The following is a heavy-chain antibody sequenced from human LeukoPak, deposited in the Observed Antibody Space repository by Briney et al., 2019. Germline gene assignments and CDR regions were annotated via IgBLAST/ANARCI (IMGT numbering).Heavy chain of an antibody. CDR3: ASPLLFGEPTLDY. D-gene: IGHD3-10*02. V-gene: IGHV4-39*01. Sequence: KPSETLSLTCTVSGGSISSSSYYWGWIRQPPGKGLEWIGSIYYSGSTYYNPSLKSRVTISVDTSKNQFSLKLSSVTAADTAVYYCASPLLFGEPTLDYWGQGTLVTVSS. CDR2: IYYSGST. CDR1: GGSISSSSYY. J-gene: IGHJ4*02.